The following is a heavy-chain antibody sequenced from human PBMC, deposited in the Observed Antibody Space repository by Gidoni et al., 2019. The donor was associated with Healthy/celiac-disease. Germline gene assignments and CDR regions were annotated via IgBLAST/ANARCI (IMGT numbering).Heavy chain of an antibody. J-gene: IGHJ4*02. CDR2: IKSKTDGGTT. V-gene: IGHV3-15*01. CDR3: TTDPIKTCGGDCYYVGPMSALIFDY. Sequence: EVQLVESGGGLVKPGGSLRLSCAASGFTFSNAWLSWVRQAPGKGLEWVGRIKSKTDGGTTDYAAPVKGRFTISRDDSKNTLYLQMNSLKTEDTAVYYCTTDPIKTCGGDCYYVGPMSALIFDYWGQGTLVTVSS. D-gene: IGHD2-21*02. CDR1: GFTFSNAW.